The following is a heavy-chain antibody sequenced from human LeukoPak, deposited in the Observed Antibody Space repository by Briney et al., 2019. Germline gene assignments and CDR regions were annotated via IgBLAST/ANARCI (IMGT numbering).Heavy chain of an antibody. D-gene: IGHD2-2*01. CDR1: GFTFSNAW. V-gene: IGHV3-48*04. CDR2: ISSGSSTV. J-gene: IGHJ3*02. Sequence: GGSLRLSCAASGFTFSNAWMTWVRQTAGKGLQWVSYISSGSSTVYYADSVRGRFTISRDNAENSLYLQMNSLRAEDTAVYYCARGTNNAFDIWGQGTIVTVSS. CDR3: ARGTNNAFDI.